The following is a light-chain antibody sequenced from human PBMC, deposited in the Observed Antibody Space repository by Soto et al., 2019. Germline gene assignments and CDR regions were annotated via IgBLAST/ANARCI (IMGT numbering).Light chain of an antibody. CDR3: LVSDSGVPNWV. V-gene: IGLV7-46*01. J-gene: IGLJ3*02. Sequence: QAVVTQEPSLTVSPGGTVTLTCASSTGAVTSGHYPYWFQSKPGQVPNTLIYDTSTRHSWTPARFSGSLLGGKAARTLSGAQPEDEADDYCLVSDSGVPNWVFGGGTQLTVL. CDR1: TGAVTSGHY. CDR2: DTS.